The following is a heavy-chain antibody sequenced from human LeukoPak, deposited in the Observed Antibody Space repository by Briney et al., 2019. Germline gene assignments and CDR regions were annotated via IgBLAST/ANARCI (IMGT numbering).Heavy chain of an antibody. CDR2: ISSSSSYI. J-gene: IGHJ3*02. V-gene: IGHV3-21*01. Sequence: GGSLRLSCAASGFTFSSYSMNWVRQAPGKGLEWVSSISSSSSYIYYADSVKGRFTISRDNAKNSLYLQMNSLRAEDTAVYYCAREEWELRAFDIWGQGTMVTDSS. CDR1: GFTFSSYS. CDR3: AREEWELRAFDI. D-gene: IGHD1-26*01.